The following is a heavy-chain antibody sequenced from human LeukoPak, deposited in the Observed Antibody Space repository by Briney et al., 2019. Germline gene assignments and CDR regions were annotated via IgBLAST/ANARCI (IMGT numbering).Heavy chain of an antibody. V-gene: IGHV3-23*01. CDR3: AKDSVVVVPAALDY. CDR1: GFTFSSYA. Sequence: GGSLRLSCAASGFTFSSYAMSWVRQAPGKGLEWVSAISGSGGSTYYADSVKGRFTISRDNSENTLYLQMNSLRAEDTAVYYCAKDSVVVVPAALDYWGQGTLVTVSS. D-gene: IGHD2-2*01. CDR2: ISGSGGST. J-gene: IGHJ4*02.